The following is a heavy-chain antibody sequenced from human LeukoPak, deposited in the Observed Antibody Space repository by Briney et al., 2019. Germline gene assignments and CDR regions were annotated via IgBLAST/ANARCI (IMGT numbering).Heavy chain of an antibody. CDR1: GLSFSPTR. CDR2: IKTKTDGGTT. CDR3: TTQRETALADY. J-gene: IGHJ4*02. Sequence: GGSLRLSCAAPGLSFSPTRPSWVRQAPGKGREWVGRIKTKTDGGTTEHPAPAKARFPITREDSKNMLYLQMKSLKTEDTAVYHCTTQRETALADYWGGGTLVTVSP. D-gene: IGHD3-3*02. V-gene: IGHV3-15*01.